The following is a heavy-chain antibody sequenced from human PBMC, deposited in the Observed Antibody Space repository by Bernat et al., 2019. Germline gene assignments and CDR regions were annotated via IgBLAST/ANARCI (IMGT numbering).Heavy chain of an antibody. CDR2: INPYNGQT. J-gene: IGHJ4*02. V-gene: IGHV1-18*01. Sequence: QVHLVQSGAEVKKPGASVKVSCKSSGYTFTNYGINWVRQAPGRGLEWMGWINPYNGQTLYAQMLQGKVTMTADTSTTTAYMELRSLRSDDTAMYYWVRGKLNLELDYWGKGTLVTVPS. D-gene: IGHD3-3*01. CDR3: VRGKLNLELDY. CDR1: GYTFTNYG.